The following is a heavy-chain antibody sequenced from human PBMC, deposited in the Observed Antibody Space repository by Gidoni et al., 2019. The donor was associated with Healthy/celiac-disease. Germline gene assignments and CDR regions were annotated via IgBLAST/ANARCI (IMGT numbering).Heavy chain of an antibody. V-gene: IGHV3-64D*06. D-gene: IGHD6-19*01. CDR3: VKGRRSGWYYFDY. CDR2: ISSNGGST. CDR1: GFTFSSYA. Sequence: EVQLVESGGGLVQPGGSLRLSCSAPGFTFSSYAMHWVRQAPGKGLEYVSAISSNGGSTYYADSVKGRFTISRDNSKNTLYLQMSSLRAEDTAVYYCVKGRRSGWYYFDYWGQGTLVTVSS. J-gene: IGHJ4*02.